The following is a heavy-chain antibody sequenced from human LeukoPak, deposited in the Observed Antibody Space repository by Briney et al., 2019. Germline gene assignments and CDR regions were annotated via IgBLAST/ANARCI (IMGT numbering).Heavy chain of an antibody. CDR1: GFTFSSYA. V-gene: IGHV3-23*01. D-gene: IGHD2-15*01. J-gene: IGHJ4*02. Sequence: VGSLRLSCAASGFTFSSYAMSWVRQAPGKGLEWVSAISGSGGSTYYADSVKGWFTISRDNSKNTLYLQMNSLRAEDTAVYYCAKEQRDCSGGSCYSVDYWGQGTLVTVSS. CDR3: AKEQRDCSGGSCYSVDY. CDR2: ISGSGGST.